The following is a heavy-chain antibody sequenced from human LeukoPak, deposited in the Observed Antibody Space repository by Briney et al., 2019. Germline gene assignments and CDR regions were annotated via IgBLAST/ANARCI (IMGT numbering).Heavy chain of an antibody. CDR2: ISYDGSNK. D-gene: IGHD1-26*01. Sequence: PGGSLRLSCAASGFTFSSYAMHWVRQAPGKGLEWVAVISYDGSNKYYADSVKGRFTISRDNSKNTLYLQMNSLRAEDTAVYYCARDSPNSGSYHFDYWGQGTLVTVSS. CDR3: ARDSPNSGSYHFDY. J-gene: IGHJ4*02. V-gene: IGHV3-30-3*01. CDR1: GFTFSSYA.